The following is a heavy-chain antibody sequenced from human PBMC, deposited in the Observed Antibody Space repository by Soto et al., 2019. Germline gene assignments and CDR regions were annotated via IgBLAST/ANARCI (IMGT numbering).Heavy chain of an antibody. V-gene: IGHV1-18*04. Sequence: ASVKVSCKASGYTFTSYGISWVRQAPGQGLEWMGWISAYNGNTNYAQKLQGRVTMTTDTSTSTAYMELRSLRSDDTAVYYCVRVRMRNYDFWSGYPPSYGMDVWGQGTTVTVSS. CDR2: ISAYNGNT. J-gene: IGHJ6*02. CDR3: VRVRMRNYDFWSGYPPSYGMDV. D-gene: IGHD3-3*01. CDR1: GYTFTSYG.